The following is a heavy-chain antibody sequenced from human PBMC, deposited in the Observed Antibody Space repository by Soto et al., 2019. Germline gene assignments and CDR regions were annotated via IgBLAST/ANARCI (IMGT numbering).Heavy chain of an antibody. CDR1: GYTFTSYY. V-gene: IGHV1-46*01. J-gene: IGHJ4*02. D-gene: IGHD5-12*01. CDR3: ARGWWLRAGLDY. Sequence: QVQLVQSGAEVKKPGASVKVSCKASGYTFTSYYMHWVRQAPGQGLEWMGIINPSGGSTSYAQKFQGGVTMPRDRSTSTVYMELSSLRSEDTAVYYCARGWWLRAGLDYWGQGTLVTVSS. CDR2: INPSGGST.